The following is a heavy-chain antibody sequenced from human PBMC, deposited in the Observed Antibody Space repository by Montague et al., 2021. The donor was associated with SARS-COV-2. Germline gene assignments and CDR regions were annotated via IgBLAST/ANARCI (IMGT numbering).Heavy chain of an antibody. J-gene: IGHJ2*01. D-gene: IGHD3-22*01. CDR2: INHSGST. CDR3: ARGAPTITMIVVVFTGAGWYFDL. Sequence: SETLSLTCAVHGGSFSGYYWSWIRQPPGKGLEWIGEINHSGSTNYNPSLKSRVSISVDTSKNQFSLMLSSVTAADTAVYYCARGAPTITMIVVVFTGAGWYFDLWGRGTLVTVSS. CDR1: GGSFSGYY. V-gene: IGHV4-34*01.